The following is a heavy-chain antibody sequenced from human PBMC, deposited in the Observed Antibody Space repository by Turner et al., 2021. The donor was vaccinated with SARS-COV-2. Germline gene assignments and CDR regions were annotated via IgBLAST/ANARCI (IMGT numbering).Heavy chain of an antibody. V-gene: IGHV1-2*02. CDR2: INPNSGGT. CDR3: AIREYYDSLTGVDYGMDV. D-gene: IGHD3-9*01. CDR1: GYTFTGYY. J-gene: IGHJ6*02. Sequence: QVQLLQSGAEVRKPGASVKVSCKSSGYTFTGYYMHWVRQAPGQGLEWKGWINPNSGGTNYAQKFQGRVTMTRDTSSSTAYMELGRQRSDDTAVYYCAIREYYDSLTGVDYGMDVWGQGTTVTVSS.